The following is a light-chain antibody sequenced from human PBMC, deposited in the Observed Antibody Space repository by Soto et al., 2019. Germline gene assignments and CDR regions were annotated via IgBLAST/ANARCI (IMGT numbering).Light chain of an antibody. J-gene: IGKJ4*01. V-gene: IGKV3-15*01. CDR3: QEYNHWHPIT. CDR2: GAS. Sequence: MTHSPSTLSVSPGEIATLSCRASQSINSKLAWYQQKPGQAPRLLIYGASIRATGIPARFSGSGSGTEFTLTISSLQSEDLAVYYCQEYNHWHPITFGGGTKVDIK. CDR1: QSINSK.